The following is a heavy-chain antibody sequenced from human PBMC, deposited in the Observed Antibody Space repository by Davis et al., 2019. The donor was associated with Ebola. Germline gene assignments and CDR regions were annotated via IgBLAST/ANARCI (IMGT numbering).Heavy chain of an antibody. CDR2: IKEDGSEK. V-gene: IGHV3-7*01. Sequence: GESLKISCAGSGFTFSSYSMSWVRQAPGKGLEWVANIKEDGSEKYYVDSVKGRFTISRDNAKNSLYLQMNSLRAEDTAVYYCARGSENWNYVDYWGQGTLVTVSS. CDR3: ARGSENWNYVDY. CDR1: GFTFSSYS. D-gene: IGHD1-1*01. J-gene: IGHJ4*02.